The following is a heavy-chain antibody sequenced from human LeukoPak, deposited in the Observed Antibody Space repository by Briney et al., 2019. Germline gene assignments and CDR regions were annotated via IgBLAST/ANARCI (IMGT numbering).Heavy chain of an antibody. D-gene: IGHD1-26*01. CDR2: ITVDGGST. CDR1: GFTFSHYP. Sequence: GGSLRLSCSASGFTFSHYPMHCVRQAPGKGLEYVSAITVDGGSTYYRDSVKGGFTISRDNSKNTLYLQMSSLRAEDTAVYYCVKSESGSYFGWGQGTLVTVSS. CDR3: VKSESGSYFG. J-gene: IGHJ4*02. V-gene: IGHV3-64D*09.